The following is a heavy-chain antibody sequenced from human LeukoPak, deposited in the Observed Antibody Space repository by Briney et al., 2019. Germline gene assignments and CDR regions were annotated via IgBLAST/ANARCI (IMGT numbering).Heavy chain of an antibody. CDR3: AKDRGSGYFYFDY. V-gene: IGHV3-23*01. CDR1: GLTFSNAW. D-gene: IGHD3-22*01. Sequence: PGGSLRLSCAASGLTFSNAWMNWVRQAPEKGLEWVSAISGSGGSTYYADSVKGRFTISRDNSKNTLYLQMNSLRAEDTAVYYCAKDRGSGYFYFDYWGQGTLVTVSS. J-gene: IGHJ4*02. CDR2: ISGSGGST.